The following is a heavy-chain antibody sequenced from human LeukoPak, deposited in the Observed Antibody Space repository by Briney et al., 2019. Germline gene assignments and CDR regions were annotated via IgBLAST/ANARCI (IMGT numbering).Heavy chain of an antibody. D-gene: IGHD2-15*01. CDR2: ISHSGST. CDR3: ARVIAVRPVSAFDI. CDR1: GGSFSGYY. J-gene: IGHJ3*02. Sequence: SETLSLTCAVYGGSFSGYYWSWIRQPPGKGLEWIGEISHSGSTNYNPSLKSGVTISVDTSKNQFSLKLSSVTAADTAVYYCARVIAVRPVSAFDIWGQGTMVTVSS. V-gene: IGHV4-34*01.